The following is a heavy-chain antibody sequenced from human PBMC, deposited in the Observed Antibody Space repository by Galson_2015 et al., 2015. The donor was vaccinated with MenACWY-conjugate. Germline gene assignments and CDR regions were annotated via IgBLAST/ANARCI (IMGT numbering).Heavy chain of an antibody. Sequence: SVKVSCKVSGFPFGTYGISWVRQAPGQGLEWMGWISSQTGNTNYPQNFQGRVIMTTDSSANSVYMELRSLTSDDTAVYFCATDPYNLFHFWGQGTLVAVSS. V-gene: IGHV1-18*01. CDR1: GFPFGTYG. D-gene: IGHD1-1*01. J-gene: IGHJ4*02. CDR2: ISSQTGNT. CDR3: ATDPYNLFHF.